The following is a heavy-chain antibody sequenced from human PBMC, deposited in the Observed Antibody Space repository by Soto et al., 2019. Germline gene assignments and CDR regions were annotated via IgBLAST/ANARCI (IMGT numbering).Heavy chain of an antibody. CDR1: GVTFSSYA. J-gene: IGHJ6*04. CDR2: ISGSGGTT. V-gene: IGHV3-23*01. Sequence: PGGSLRLSCAASGVTFSSYAMSWVRQAPGKGPECVSAISGSGGTTHYAESVKGRFTISRDNSKNTLNLLMNSLRAEDTATYYCAKHEAVTAQGRYSSASGVDVWGKGTTVTVSS. D-gene: IGHD6-6*01. CDR3: AKHEAVTAQGRYSSASGVDV.